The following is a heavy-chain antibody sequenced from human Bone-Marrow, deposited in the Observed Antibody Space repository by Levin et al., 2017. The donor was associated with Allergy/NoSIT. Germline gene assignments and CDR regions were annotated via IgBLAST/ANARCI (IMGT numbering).Heavy chain of an antibody. CDR2: INPGGDST. Sequence: PGGSLRLSCAVSGSNFRHYYMAWIRQAPGKGLEWVSFINPGGDSTNYADSVRGRFTVSRDNAKNLLFLQMNSLTAEDTAVSHCATDQGYMSVWGQGTLVTVSS. V-gene: IGHV3-11*05. D-gene: IGHD6-13*01. J-gene: IGHJ4*02. CDR3: ATDQGYMSV. CDR1: GSNFRHYY.